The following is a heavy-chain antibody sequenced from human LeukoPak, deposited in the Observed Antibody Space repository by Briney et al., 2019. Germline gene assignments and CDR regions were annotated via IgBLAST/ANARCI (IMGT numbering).Heavy chain of an antibody. CDR2: ISTSGGTM. J-gene: IGHJ4*02. V-gene: IGHV3-48*03. CDR1: GFTFITCE. CDR3: AISVGASPNYFDY. Sequence: GGSLRLSCGASGFTFITCELNWVRQAPGKGLEWVSYISTSGGTMYYADSVKGRFTISRDNAKNSLYLQMNSLRAEDTAVCYCAISVGASPNYFDYWGQGTLVTVSS. D-gene: IGHD1-26*01.